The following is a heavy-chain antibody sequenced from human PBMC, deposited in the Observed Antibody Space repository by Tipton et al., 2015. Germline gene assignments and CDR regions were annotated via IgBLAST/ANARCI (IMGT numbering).Heavy chain of an antibody. CDR2: IYYSGST. D-gene: IGHD6-25*01. CDR3: ARDASGYYYGMDV. CDR1: GGSIINTRYY. V-gene: IGHV4-39*02. J-gene: IGHJ6*02. Sequence: TLSLTCSVSGGSIINTRYYWGWIRQPPGKGLEWIGTIYYSGSTYYTPSLKSRVTISVDTSKNQFSLGLSSVAAADTAVYYCARDASGYYYGMDVWGQGTTVTVSS.